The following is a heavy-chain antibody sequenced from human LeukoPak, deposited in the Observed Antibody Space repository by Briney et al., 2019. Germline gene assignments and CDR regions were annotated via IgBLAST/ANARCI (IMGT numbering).Heavy chain of an antibody. CDR3: ARRSSGWRRYYYYMDV. J-gene: IGHJ6*03. V-gene: IGHV4-39*07. CDR1: GASISSSSYY. CDR2: INHSGST. D-gene: IGHD6-19*01. Sequence: KSSETLSLTCTVSGASISSSSYYWGWIRQPPGKGLEWIGEINHSGSTNYNPSLKSRVTISVDTSKNQFSLKLSSVTAADTAVYYCARRSSGWRRYYYYMDVWGKGTTVTVSS.